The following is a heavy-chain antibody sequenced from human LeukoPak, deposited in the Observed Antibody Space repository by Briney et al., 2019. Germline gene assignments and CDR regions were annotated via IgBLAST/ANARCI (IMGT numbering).Heavy chain of an antibody. Sequence: SETLSLTCTVSGGSISSSSYYWGWIRQPPGKGLEWIGSIYYSGSTYYNPSLKSRVTISVDTSKNQFSLKLSSVTAADTAVYYCARGYSDYVSRYYYYMDVWGKGTTVTVSS. CDR2: IYYSGST. CDR3: ARGYSDYVSRYYYYMDV. J-gene: IGHJ6*03. D-gene: IGHD5-12*01. CDR1: GGSISSSSYY. V-gene: IGHV4-39*01.